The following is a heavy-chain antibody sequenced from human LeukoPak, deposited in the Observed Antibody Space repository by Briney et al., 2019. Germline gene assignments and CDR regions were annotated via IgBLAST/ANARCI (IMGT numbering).Heavy chain of an antibody. Sequence: ASVKLSCKAAGYTFTSYDINWVRHANGQGNGRKGWMNPNSDNTGYAQKFQGRVTMTRNTSQSTAYMELISLRSEDRAVYYCERAGEYSSSSGQYYYYYMDVWGKGTTVTVSS. J-gene: IGHJ6*03. V-gene: IGHV1-8*01. CDR3: ERAGEYSSSSGQYYYYYMDV. CDR2: MNPNSDNT. CDR1: GYTFTSYD. D-gene: IGHD6-6*01.